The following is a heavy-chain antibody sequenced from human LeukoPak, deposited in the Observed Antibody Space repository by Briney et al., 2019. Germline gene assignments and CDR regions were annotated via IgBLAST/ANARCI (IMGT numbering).Heavy chain of an antibody. V-gene: IGHV3-30*02. Sequence: PGGSLRLSCAASGFTFSSYGMHWVRQAPGKGLEWVAFIRYDGSNKYYADSVKGRFTISRDNSKNTLYLQMNSLRAEDTAVYYCAKFGVTQADYWGQGTLVTVSP. J-gene: IGHJ4*02. CDR3: AKFGVTQADY. CDR2: IRYDGSNK. D-gene: IGHD3-10*01. CDR1: GFTFSSYG.